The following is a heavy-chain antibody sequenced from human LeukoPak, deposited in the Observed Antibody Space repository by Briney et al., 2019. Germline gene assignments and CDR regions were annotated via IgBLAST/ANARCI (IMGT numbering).Heavy chain of an antibody. CDR2: ISWNSGSI. CDR3: AKDRRGGGAAAGPRGYYYGMDV. D-gene: IGHD6-13*01. Sequence: GRSLRLSCAASGFTFDDYAMHWVRQAPGKGLEWDSGISWNSGSIGYADSVKGRFTISRDNAKNSLYLQMSSLRAEDTALYYCAKDRRGGGAAAGPRGYYYGMDVWGQGITVTVSS. J-gene: IGHJ6*02. CDR1: GFTFDDYA. V-gene: IGHV3-9*01.